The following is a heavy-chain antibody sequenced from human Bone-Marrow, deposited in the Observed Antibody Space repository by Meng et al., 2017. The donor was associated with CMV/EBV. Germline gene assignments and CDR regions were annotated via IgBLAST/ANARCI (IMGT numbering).Heavy chain of an antibody. CDR1: GGSISSSSYY. CDR3: ARFDMDVEGYYGMDV. D-gene: IGHD2-15*01. Sequence: GSLRLSCTVSGGSISSSSYYWGWIRQPPGKGLEWIGSIYYSGSTYYNPSLKSRVTISVDTSKNQFSVKLSSVTAADTAVYYCARFDMDVEGYYGMDVWGQGTTVTVSS. J-gene: IGHJ6*02. V-gene: IGHV4-39*07. CDR2: IYYSGST.